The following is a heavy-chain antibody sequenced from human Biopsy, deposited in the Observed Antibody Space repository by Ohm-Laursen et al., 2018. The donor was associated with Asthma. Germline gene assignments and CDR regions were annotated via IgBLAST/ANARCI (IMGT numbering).Heavy chain of an antibody. CDR2: IYWDDDK. CDR1: GFSLSTSGGG. D-gene: IGHD1-26*01. CDR3: VHTLVGLKAFDF. J-gene: IGHJ4*02. Sequence: TQTLTLTFTFSGFSLSTSGGGVGWIRQPPGKALGWLGNIYWDDDKRYSPSLQSRLTITRDTPKDQVVLTMTNMGPVDTGTYYCVHTLVGLKAFDFWGQGTLVTVSS. V-gene: IGHV2-5*02.